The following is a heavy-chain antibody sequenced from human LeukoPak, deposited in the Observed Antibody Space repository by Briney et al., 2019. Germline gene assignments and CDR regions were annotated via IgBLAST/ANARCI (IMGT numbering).Heavy chain of an antibody. Sequence: SETLSLTCTVSGGSISSYYWSWIRQPPGKGLEWIGYIYYSGSTNYNPSLKSRVTISVDTSKHQFSLKLSSVTAADTAVYYCARQLYSSGWYDYWGQGTLVTVSS. CDR3: ARQLYSSGWYDY. D-gene: IGHD6-19*01. V-gene: IGHV4-59*08. CDR2: IYYSGST. J-gene: IGHJ4*02. CDR1: GGSISSYY.